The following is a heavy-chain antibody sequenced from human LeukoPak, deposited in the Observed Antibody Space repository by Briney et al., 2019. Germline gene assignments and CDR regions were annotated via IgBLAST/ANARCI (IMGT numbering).Heavy chain of an antibody. CDR2: IIPIFGIA. Sequence: SVKVSCKASGGTFSSYAISWVRQAPGQGLEWMGRIIPIFGIANYAQKFQGRVTITADKSTSTAYMELSSLRSEDTAVYYCARERRVGYSYGFGYWGQGTLVTVSS. V-gene: IGHV1-69*04. D-gene: IGHD5-18*01. CDR1: GGTFSSYA. CDR3: ARERRVGYSYGFGY. J-gene: IGHJ4*02.